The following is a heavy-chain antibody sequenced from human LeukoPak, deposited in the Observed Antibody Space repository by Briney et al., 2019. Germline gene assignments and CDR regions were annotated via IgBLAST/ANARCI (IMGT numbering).Heavy chain of an antibody. Sequence: PGGSLRLSCAASGFTFSSYDMHWVRQAPGKGLEWVAFIRYDGSNKYYADSVKGRFTISRDNSKNTLYLQMNSLRAEDTAVYYCAKARHDYSNYLIDYWGQGTLVTVSS. V-gene: IGHV3-30*02. CDR3: AKARHDYSNYLIDY. J-gene: IGHJ4*02. CDR1: GFTFSSYD. CDR2: IRYDGSNK. D-gene: IGHD4-11*01.